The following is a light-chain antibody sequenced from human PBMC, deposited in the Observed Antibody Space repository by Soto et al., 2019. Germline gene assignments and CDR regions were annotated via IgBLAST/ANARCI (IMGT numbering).Light chain of an antibody. J-gene: IGKJ1*01. V-gene: IGKV3-20*01. CDR3: QQYGSSPKT. Sequence: IVLTQSPGTLSLSPGERATLSCRASQSVSSCYLAWYQQKPGQAPRLLIYGASSRATGIPDRFSGSGPGTDFTLTISRLEPEDFAVYYCQQYGSSPKTFGQGTKVDIK. CDR2: GAS. CDR1: QSVSSCY.